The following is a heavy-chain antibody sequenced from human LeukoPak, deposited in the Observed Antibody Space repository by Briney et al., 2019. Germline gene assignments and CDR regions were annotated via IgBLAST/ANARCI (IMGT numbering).Heavy chain of an antibody. V-gene: IGHV1-2*02. CDR2: INPNSGGT. J-gene: IGHJ4*02. CDR1: GYTFTGYY. CDR3: ARDGRSGYDWAEDY. Sequence: ASVKVSCNASGYTFTGYYMHWVRHAAGQGLEWMGWINPNSGGTNYAQKFQGRVTMTRDTYISTAYMELSRLRSDDTAVYYCARDGRSGYDWAEDYWGQGTLVTVSS. D-gene: IGHD5-12*01.